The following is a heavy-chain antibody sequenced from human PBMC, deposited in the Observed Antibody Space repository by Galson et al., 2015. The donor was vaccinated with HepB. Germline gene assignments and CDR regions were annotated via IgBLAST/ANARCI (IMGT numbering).Heavy chain of an antibody. D-gene: IGHD2-15*01. CDR3: ARDLGYCSGGSCYSHTGMDV. Sequence: PLRLSCAAPAFTFNSYSMNWARQAPRNGLELVPSISSSSSYINYADSAKGRFTISRDNAKSSLYLQMNSLRAEDTAVYYCARDLGYCSGGSCYSHTGMDVWGQGTTVTVSS. CDR1: AFTFNSYS. V-gene: IGHV3-21*01. J-gene: IGHJ6*02. CDR2: ISSSSSYI.